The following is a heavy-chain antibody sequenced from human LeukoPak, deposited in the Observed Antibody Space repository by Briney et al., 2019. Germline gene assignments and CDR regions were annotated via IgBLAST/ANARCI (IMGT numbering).Heavy chain of an antibody. V-gene: IGHV4-4*02. CDR3: ARETSQKGAHYMDV. CDR1: GFTFSSYW. D-gene: IGHD3-16*01. CDR2: VFHSGNT. Sequence: GSLRLSCAASGFTFSSYWMSWVRQAPGKGLEWVGSVFHSGNTYYNPSLKSRLTISADTSKNQFSLTLTSVTAADTAVYYCARETSQKGAHYMDVWGKGTTVTISS. J-gene: IGHJ6*03.